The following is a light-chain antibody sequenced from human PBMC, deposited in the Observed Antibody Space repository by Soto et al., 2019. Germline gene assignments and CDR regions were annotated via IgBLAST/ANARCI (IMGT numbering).Light chain of an antibody. Sequence: DIQMTQSPSSLSASVGDRVTITCQASQDISNYLNWYQQKPGKAPKLLIYDASNLETGVPSRFTGSGAGTDFTFTIRSLQPEDIATYYCQQYDTLPPEITFGGGTKVEIK. J-gene: IGKJ4*01. CDR1: QDISNY. CDR2: DAS. V-gene: IGKV1-33*01. CDR3: QQYDTLPPEIT.